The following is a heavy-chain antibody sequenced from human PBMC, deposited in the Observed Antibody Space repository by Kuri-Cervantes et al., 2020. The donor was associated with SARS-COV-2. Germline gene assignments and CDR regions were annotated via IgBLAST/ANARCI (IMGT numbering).Heavy chain of an antibody. V-gene: IGHV3-7*03. CDR1: GFTFADYG. D-gene: IGHD1-14*01. CDR3: VRKPAAGFDF. Sequence: GGSLRLSCSVSGFTFADYGMAWVRQAPGGGLETVANIKYDESEKHHLDSVKGRFIISRDNAENSLFLQMNSLRVEDTAMYYCVRKPAAGFDFWGLGTLVTVSS. J-gene: IGHJ4*02. CDR2: IKYDESEK.